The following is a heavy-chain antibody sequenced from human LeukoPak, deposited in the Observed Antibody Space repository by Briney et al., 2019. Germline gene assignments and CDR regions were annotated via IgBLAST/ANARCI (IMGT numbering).Heavy chain of an antibody. CDR1: GASSESHY. J-gene: IGHJ4*02. Sequence: PSETLSLTCNVSGASSESHYWTWIRQTPDKRLEWIGYYFDTGSTDYNPSLKSRVTMSVDRSKNQFFLSLKSVTAADTAVYYCVRTGWELLTTWGPGTPVTVSS. D-gene: IGHD4-23*01. CDR3: VRTGWELLTT. V-gene: IGHV4-59*11. CDR2: YFDTGST.